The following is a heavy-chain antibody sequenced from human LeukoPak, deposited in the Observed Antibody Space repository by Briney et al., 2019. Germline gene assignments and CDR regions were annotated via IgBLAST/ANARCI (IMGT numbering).Heavy chain of an antibody. CDR3: ARSYDFWSGYYDY. Sequence: PSETLSLTCTVSGGSISSYYWSWIRQPPGKGQEWIGYIYYSGSTNYNPSLKSRVTISVDTSKNQFSLKLSSVTAADTAVYYCARSYDFWSGYYDYWGQGTLVTVSS. D-gene: IGHD3-3*01. J-gene: IGHJ4*02. CDR2: IYYSGST. V-gene: IGHV4-59*01. CDR1: GGSISSYY.